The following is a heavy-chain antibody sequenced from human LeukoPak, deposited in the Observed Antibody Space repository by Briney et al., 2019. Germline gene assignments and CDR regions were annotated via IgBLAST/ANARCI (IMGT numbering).Heavy chain of an antibody. CDR1: GFTFSNYE. CDR2: ITPSSHAI. Sequence: GGSLRLSCVVSGFTFSNYEMNWVRQAPGKGLEWVSYITPSSHAINYAASVEGRFTISRDNAKNSLYLQMNSLRAEDTAVYYCARGIEMANELVDYWGQGTLVTVSS. D-gene: IGHD5-24*01. J-gene: IGHJ4*02. V-gene: IGHV3-48*03. CDR3: ARGIEMANELVDY.